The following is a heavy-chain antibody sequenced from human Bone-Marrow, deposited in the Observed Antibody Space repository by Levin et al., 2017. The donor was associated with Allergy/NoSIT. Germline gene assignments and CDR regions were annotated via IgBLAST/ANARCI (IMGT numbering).Heavy chain of an antibody. J-gene: IGHJ6*03. CDR2: IYPGDSDT. Sequence: GASVKVSCKGFGYSFTSYWIGWVRQMPGKGLEWMGIIYPGDSDTRYSPSFQGQVTISADKSISTAYLQWSSLKASDTAMYYCARRGTRDYYYYMDVWGKGTTVTVSS. D-gene: IGHD1-1*01. CDR1: GYSFTSYW. CDR3: ARRGTRDYYYYMDV. V-gene: IGHV5-51*01.